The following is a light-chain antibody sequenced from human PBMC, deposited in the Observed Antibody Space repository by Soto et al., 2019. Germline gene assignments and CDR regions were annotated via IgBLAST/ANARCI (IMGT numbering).Light chain of an antibody. CDR2: DAS. J-gene: IGKJ4*01. V-gene: IGKV3-11*01. CDR1: QSVSSY. CDR3: QQRSNLTPA. Sequence: EIVLTQSPATLSLSPGERATLSCRASQSVSSYLAWYQQKPGQAPRLLIYDASNRATGIPARFSGSGSGTDFALTISSPEPEDFEFYYCQQRSNLTPAVGGVIKVEMK.